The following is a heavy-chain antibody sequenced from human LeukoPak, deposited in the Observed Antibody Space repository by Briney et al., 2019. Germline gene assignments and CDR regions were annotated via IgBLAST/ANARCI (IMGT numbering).Heavy chain of an antibody. V-gene: IGHV3-30*02. CDR3: AKDPLGFCTRATCRYLDS. CDR1: GFTFSNYG. J-gene: IGHJ4*02. CDR2: IWYDGSNR. Sequence: GGSLRHSCAASGFTFSNYGMHWVRQAPGKGLEWVAFIWYDGSNRYYADSVKGRFTISRDNSENTLFLQMSSLRTEDTAVYYCAKDPLGFCTRATCRYLDSWGQGTLVTVSS. D-gene: IGHD2-8*01.